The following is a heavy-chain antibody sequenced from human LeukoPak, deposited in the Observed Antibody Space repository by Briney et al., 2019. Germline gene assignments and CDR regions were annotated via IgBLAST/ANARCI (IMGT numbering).Heavy chain of an antibody. CDR3: VAARADNDY. V-gene: IGHV3-74*01. D-gene: IGHD6-6*01. J-gene: IGHJ4*02. Sequence: GGSLRLSCAASGFTFSSYAMSWVRQAPGKGLVWVSRVNSDGSSTTYADSVKGRFTISRDDAKNTLYLQMDSLRAEDTAVYYCVAARADNDYWGQGTLVTVSS. CDR1: GFTFSSYA. CDR2: VNSDGSST.